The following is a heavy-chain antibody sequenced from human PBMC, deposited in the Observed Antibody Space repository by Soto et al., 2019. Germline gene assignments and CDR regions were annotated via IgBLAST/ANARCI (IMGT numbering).Heavy chain of an antibody. CDR2: LSGSGTST. V-gene: IGHV3-23*01. Sequence: PPETLLLSCASSVFSFVNYAMNWVRQAPGKGLEWVSGLSGSGTSTYYADSVKGRFTISRDNSRDTLFLQMNSLTADDTAVYYCAKATTNGGWFNPFDSWGQGAMVTVSS. CDR1: VFSFVNYA. CDR3: AKATTNGGWFNPFDS. D-gene: IGHD6-19*01. J-gene: IGHJ4*02.